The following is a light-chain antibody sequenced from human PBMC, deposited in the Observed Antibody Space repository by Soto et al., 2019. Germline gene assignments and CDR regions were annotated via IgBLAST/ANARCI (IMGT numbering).Light chain of an antibody. CDR3: QQRRT. J-gene: IGKJ5*01. CDR2: AAS. V-gene: IGKV1-39*01. Sequence: DIQMTQSPSSLSASVGDRVTITCRASQSISSYLNWYQQKPGKAPKLLIYAASSLQSGVPSRFSGSGSGTDFTLTISSLPPEDFATYYCQQRRTFGQGTRLEIK. CDR1: QSISSY.